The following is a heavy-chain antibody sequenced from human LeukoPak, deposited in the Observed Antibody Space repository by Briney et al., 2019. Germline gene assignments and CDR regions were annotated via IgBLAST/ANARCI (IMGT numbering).Heavy chain of an antibody. CDR2: ISGSGGST. Sequence: GGSLRLSCAASGFTFSSYAISWVRQAPGKGLEWVSSISGSGGSTYYADSVKGRFTISRDNSKNTLYLQMNSLRAEDTAVYYCARGGSSGYYYGNFYYFDYWGQGTLVTVSS. J-gene: IGHJ4*02. CDR1: GFTFSSYA. V-gene: IGHV3-23*01. CDR3: ARGGSSGYYYGNFYYFDY. D-gene: IGHD3-22*01.